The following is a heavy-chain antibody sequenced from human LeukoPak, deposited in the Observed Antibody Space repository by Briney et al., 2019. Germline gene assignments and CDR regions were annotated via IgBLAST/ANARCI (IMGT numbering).Heavy chain of an antibody. V-gene: IGHV3-7*01. CDR3: ARSGSGYYSDDAFDI. CDR2: IKQDGSEK. Sequence: GGSLRLSCAASGFTFSSYWMSWVRQAPGKGLEWVANIKQDGSEKYYVDSVKGRFTISRDNAKNSLYLQVNSLRAEDTAVYYCARSGSGYYSDDAFDIWGQGTMVTVSS. J-gene: IGHJ3*02. D-gene: IGHD3-22*01. CDR1: GFTFSSYW.